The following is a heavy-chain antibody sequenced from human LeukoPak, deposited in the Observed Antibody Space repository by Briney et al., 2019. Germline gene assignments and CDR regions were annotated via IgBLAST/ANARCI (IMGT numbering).Heavy chain of an antibody. CDR2: ISGSGAST. CDR3: GKVDSIAWYLDS. J-gene: IGHJ4*02. Sequence: GGTLRLSCAASGFTFSTYGITWVRQAPGKGLEWVSGISGSGASTYYADSVEGRFTISRDNSKNTVYLQMNSLRVEDTAIYYCGKVDSIAWYLDSWGRGTLVTVSS. CDR1: GFTFSTYG. V-gene: IGHV3-23*01. D-gene: IGHD6-13*01.